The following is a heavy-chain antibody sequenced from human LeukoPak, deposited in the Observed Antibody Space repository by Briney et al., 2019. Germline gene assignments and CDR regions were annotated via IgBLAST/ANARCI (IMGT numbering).Heavy chain of an antibody. Sequence: GGSLRLSCAASGFTFSDYYMSWIRQAPGKGLEWVSYISSSGSTIYYADSVKGRFTISRDNTKNSLYLQMNSLRAEDTAVYYCARASSYYYDSSGYYPLSYWGQGTLVTVSS. CDR1: GFTFSDYY. D-gene: IGHD3-22*01. J-gene: IGHJ4*02. CDR3: ARASSYYYDSSGYYPLSY. CDR2: ISSSGSTI. V-gene: IGHV3-11*04.